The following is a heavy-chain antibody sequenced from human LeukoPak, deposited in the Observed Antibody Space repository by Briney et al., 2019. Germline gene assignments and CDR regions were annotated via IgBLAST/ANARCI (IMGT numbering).Heavy chain of an antibody. D-gene: IGHD6-13*01. Sequence: SVKVSCKASGGTLSNYAISWVRQAPGQGLEWMGRIIPILGIANYAQKFQGRVTITADKSTSTAYMELSSLRSEDTAVYYCARVYGSSWYISLHYYGMDVWGQGTTVTVSS. CDR1: GGTLSNYA. CDR2: IIPILGIA. J-gene: IGHJ6*02. CDR3: ARVYGSSWYISLHYYGMDV. V-gene: IGHV1-69*04.